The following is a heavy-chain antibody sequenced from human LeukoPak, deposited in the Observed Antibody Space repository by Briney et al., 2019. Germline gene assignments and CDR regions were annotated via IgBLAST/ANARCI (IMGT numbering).Heavy chain of an antibody. V-gene: IGHV1-18*01. CDR2: ISTYNGNT. Sequence: ASVKVSCKASGYTFTSYGISWVRQAPGQGLDWMGWISTYNGNTNYAQKLQGRVTMTTDTSTSKAYMELRSMRSDETAVYYCARNRGEGEAAYNWFDPWGQGTLVTVSS. D-gene: IGHD6-13*01. J-gene: IGHJ5*02. CDR1: GYTFTSYG. CDR3: ARNRGEGEAAYNWFDP.